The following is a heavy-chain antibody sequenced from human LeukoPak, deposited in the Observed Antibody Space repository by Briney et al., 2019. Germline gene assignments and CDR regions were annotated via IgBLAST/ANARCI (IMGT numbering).Heavy chain of an antibody. V-gene: IGHV1-69*13. D-gene: IGHD5-12*01. CDR3: ASGGYSGYTAPRYYYYGMDV. J-gene: IGHJ6*04. CDR1: GGTFSSYA. Sequence: SVKVSFKASGGTFSSYAISWVRQAPGQGLEWMGGIIPIFGTANYAQKFQGRVTITADESTSTAYMELSSLRSEDTAVYYCASGGYSGYTAPRYYYYGMDVWGKGTTVTVSS. CDR2: IIPIFGTA.